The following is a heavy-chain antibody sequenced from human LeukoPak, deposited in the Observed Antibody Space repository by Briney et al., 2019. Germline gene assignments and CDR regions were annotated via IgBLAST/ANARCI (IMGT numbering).Heavy chain of an antibody. CDR2: IYYSGST. J-gene: IGHJ6*02. CDR3: ARQRGGWYLYYYYGMDV. Sequence: PSETLSLTCTVSGGSISSSSYYWGWIRQPPGKGPEWIGSIYYSGSTYYNPSLKSRVTISVDTSKNQFSLKLSSVTAADTAVYYCARQRGGWYLYYYYGMDVWGQGTTVTVSS. CDR1: GGSISSSSYY. V-gene: IGHV4-39*01. D-gene: IGHD6-19*01.